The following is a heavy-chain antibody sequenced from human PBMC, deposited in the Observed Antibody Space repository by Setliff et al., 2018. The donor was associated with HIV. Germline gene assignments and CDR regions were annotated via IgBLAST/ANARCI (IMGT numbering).Heavy chain of an antibody. CDR3: ARGPSGTYYREFDF. CDR2: MYASGST. Sequence: SETLSLTCTVSGGSISVHYWSWLRQPPGKGLEWIGYMYASGSTDYNPSLKSRVTISIDRFRNQFSLQLRSVTAADTAVYYCARGPSGTYYREFDFWGQGTLVTVSS. V-gene: IGHV4-59*11. J-gene: IGHJ4*02. CDR1: GGSISVHY. D-gene: IGHD1-26*01.